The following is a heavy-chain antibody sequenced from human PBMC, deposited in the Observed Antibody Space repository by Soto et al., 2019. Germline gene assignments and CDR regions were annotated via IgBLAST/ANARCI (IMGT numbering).Heavy chain of an antibody. Sequence: QVQRVESGGGVVHPGMSLGLSCAASGFTFSSNAMQGVREAPGKGLEWVAGISYDGSIQYYADSVRGRFTISRDNSKNTVSLQMSSLRAEDTAVYYCARDPTVTTHYAFDYWGQGTLVTVSS. CDR1: GFTFSSNA. V-gene: IGHV3-30-3*01. J-gene: IGHJ4*02. CDR3: ARDPTVTTHYAFDY. D-gene: IGHD4-17*01. CDR2: ISYDGSIQ.